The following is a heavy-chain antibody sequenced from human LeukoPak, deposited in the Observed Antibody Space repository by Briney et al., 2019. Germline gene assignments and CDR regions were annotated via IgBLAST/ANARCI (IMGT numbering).Heavy chain of an antibody. CDR1: GFTFNTYD. Sequence: GGSLRLSCAASGFTFNTYDMHWVRQAPGKGLERVSVITTAGDTYYPGSVKGRFTISRENAKNSLYLQMNSLRAGDTAVYYCAREACRGSTCYSFDYWGQGTLVTVSS. V-gene: IGHV3-13*01. D-gene: IGHD2-15*01. CDR2: ITTAGDT. J-gene: IGHJ4*02. CDR3: AREACRGSTCYSFDY.